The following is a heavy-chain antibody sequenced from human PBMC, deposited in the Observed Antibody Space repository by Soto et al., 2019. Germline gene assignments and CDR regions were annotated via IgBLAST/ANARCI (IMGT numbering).Heavy chain of an antibody. D-gene: IGHD3-16*01. CDR1: GFTFSNAW. CDR2: IKSKTDGGTT. J-gene: IGHJ3*02. CDR3: TTFLISPSAFDI. Sequence: GGSLRLSCAASGFTFSNAWMSWVRQAPGKGLEWVGRIKSKTDGGTTDYAAPVKGRITISRDDSKNTLYLQMNSLKTEDTAVYYCTTFLISPSAFDIWGQGTMVTVSS. V-gene: IGHV3-15*01.